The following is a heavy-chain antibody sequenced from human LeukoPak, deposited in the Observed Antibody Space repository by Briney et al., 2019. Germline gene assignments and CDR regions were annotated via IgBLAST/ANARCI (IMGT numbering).Heavy chain of an antibody. D-gene: IGHD3-16*02. CDR3: ARDLGGVIVPLFDFDY. Sequence: EASVKVSCKASGYTFTGYYMHWVRQAPGQGLEWMGWINPNSGGTNYAQKFQGRVTMTRDTSISTAYMELSRLRSDDTAVYYCARDLGGVIVPLFDFDYWGQGTLATVSS. CDR2: INPNSGGT. V-gene: IGHV1-2*02. J-gene: IGHJ4*02. CDR1: GYTFTGYY.